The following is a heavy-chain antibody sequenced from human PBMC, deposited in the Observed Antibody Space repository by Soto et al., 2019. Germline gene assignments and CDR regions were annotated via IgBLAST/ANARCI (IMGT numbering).Heavy chain of an antibody. J-gene: IGHJ4*02. CDR1: SGSLSGYY. Sequence: QVQLHQWVAGLLKPSETLSLACSIYSGSLSGYYWSWIRQPPGKGLEWIGEISQSGNTNYSPSLKSRVSISIDTSKKQFSLNLASVSAADTAVYYCARAPKVSGSSQTRPDFWGQGTLVTVSS. D-gene: IGHD6-6*01. CDR3: ARAPKVSGSSQTRPDF. CDR2: ISQSGNT. V-gene: IGHV4-34*01.